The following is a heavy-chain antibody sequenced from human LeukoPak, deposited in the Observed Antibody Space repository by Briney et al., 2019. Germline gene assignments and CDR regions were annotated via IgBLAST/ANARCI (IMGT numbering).Heavy chain of an antibody. CDR1: GYTFTSYY. V-gene: IGHV1-46*01. Sequence: ASVKVSCKASGYTFTSYYMHWVRQAPGQGLEWMGIINPSGGSTSYAQKFQGRVTMTRDTSTSTVYMELSSLRSEDTAVYYCARDPHRAGTAMVLDYWDQGTLVTVSS. D-gene: IGHD5-18*01. CDR3: ARDPHRAGTAMVLDY. CDR2: INPSGGST. J-gene: IGHJ4*02.